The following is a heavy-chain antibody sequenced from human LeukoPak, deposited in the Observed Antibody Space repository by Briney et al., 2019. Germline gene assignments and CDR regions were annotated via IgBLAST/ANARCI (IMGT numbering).Heavy chain of an antibody. CDR1: GFTFSNYW. CDR3: ARGMDDIDY. V-gene: IGHV3-74*01. J-gene: IGHJ4*02. CDR2: INTDGSDR. Sequence: GGSLRLSCAASGFTFSNYWMNWVRQAPGKGLAWVSRINTDGSDRSYADSVKGRFTISRDNAKNTLFLEMDSLRGEDTATYCCARGMDDIDYWGQGILITVSS. D-gene: IGHD3-9*01.